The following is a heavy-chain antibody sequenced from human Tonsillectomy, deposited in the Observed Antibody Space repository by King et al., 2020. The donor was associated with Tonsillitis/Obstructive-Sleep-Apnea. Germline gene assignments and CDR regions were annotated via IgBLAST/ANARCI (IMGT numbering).Heavy chain of an antibody. Sequence: VQLVESGGGLVQPGGSLRLSCAASGFTFSNYAMCWVRQAPGKGLEWVSSVSGSHGSTYYADSVKGRFTVYRDNSKRTLYLQMNSLRVEDTAVYYCAKERGDGDYDLDYWGQGTLVTVSS. CDR1: GFTFSNYA. CDR3: AKERGDGDYDLDY. D-gene: IGHD4-17*01. J-gene: IGHJ4*02. CDR2: VSGSHGST. V-gene: IGHV3-23*04.